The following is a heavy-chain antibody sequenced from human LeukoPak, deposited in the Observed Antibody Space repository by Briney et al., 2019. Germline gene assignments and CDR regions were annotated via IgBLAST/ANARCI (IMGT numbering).Heavy chain of an antibody. V-gene: IGHV3-7*01. Sequence: GGSLRLSCAASGFTFSTYWMSWVRQAPGKGPEWVANIKEDGSEKYYVDSVRGRFTISRDNAKNSPFLQMNSLRAEDTAVYYCARDGWRAINYWGQGTLVTVS. D-gene: IGHD5-24*01. J-gene: IGHJ4*02. CDR2: IKEDGSEK. CDR1: GFTFSTYW. CDR3: ARDGWRAINY.